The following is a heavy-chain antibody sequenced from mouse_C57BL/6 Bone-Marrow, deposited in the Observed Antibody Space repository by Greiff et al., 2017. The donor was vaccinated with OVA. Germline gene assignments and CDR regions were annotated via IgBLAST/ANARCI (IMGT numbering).Heavy chain of an antibody. V-gene: IGHV10-1*01. CDR2: IRSKSNNYAT. CDR1: GFSFNTYA. D-gene: IGHD1-1*02. CDR3: VRQGLCHAMDY. Sequence: EVQRVEPGGGLVQPKGSLKLSCAASGFSFNTYAMNWVRQAPGKGLEWVARIRSKSNNYATYYADSVKDRFTISRDDSESMLYLQMNNLKTEDTAMYYCVRQGLCHAMDYWGQGTSVTVSS. J-gene: IGHJ4*01.